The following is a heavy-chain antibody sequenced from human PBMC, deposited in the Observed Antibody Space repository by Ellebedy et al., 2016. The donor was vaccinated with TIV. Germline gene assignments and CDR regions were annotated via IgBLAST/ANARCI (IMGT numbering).Heavy chain of an antibody. CDR2: IYYSGST. J-gene: IGHJ5*02. D-gene: IGHD3-9*01. CDR3: ARDHYDILTGSNNWFDP. CDR1: GGSISTYF. Sequence: MPSETLSLTCTVSGGSISTYFWTWIRQPPGKGLEWIGYIYYSGSTNYNPSLKSRVTISIDTSKNQFSLNLSSVTAADTAVYYCARDHYDILTGSNNWFDPWGRGTLVTVSS. V-gene: IGHV4-59*01.